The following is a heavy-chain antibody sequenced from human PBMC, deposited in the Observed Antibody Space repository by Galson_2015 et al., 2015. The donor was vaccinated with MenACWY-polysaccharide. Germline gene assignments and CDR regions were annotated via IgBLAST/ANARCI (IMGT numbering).Heavy chain of an antibody. CDR1: GYTFTGFD. J-gene: IGHJ6*02. V-gene: IGHV1-8*01. CDR2: MNPGSGNT. Sequence: SVKVSCKASGYTFTGFDINWVRQATGQGLEWMGWMNPGSGNTGYAQKWQGRVTMTRDTSITTAYMELSSLRSEDTAIYYCARLNCSRVSCYYGMDVWGQGTTVTVSS. D-gene: IGHD2-2*01. CDR3: ARLNCSRVSCYYGMDV.